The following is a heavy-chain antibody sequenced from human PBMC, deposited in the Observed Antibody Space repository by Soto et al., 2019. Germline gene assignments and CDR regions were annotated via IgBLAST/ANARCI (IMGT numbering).Heavy chain of an antibody. CDR1: GYTFTSYG. CDR2: ISAYNGNT. J-gene: IGHJ6*03. V-gene: IGHV1-18*01. CDR3: ARDIRSSVNRNYYYYYMDV. Sequence: ASVKVSCKASGYTFTSYGISWVRQAPGQGLEWMGWISAYNGNTNYAQKLQGRVTMTTDTSTSTAYMELRSLRSDDTAVYYCARDIRSSVNRNYYYYYMDVWGKGTTVTVSS. D-gene: IGHD6-19*01.